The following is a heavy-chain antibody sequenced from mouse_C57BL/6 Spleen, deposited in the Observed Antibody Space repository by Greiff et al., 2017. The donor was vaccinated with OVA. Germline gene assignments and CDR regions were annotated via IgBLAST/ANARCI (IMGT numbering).Heavy chain of an antibody. V-gene: IGHV6-6*01. CDR1: GFTFSDAW. Sequence: EVMLVESGGGLVQPGGSMKLSCAASGFTFSDAWMDWVRQSPEKGLEWVAEIRNKANNHATYYAESVKGRFTISRDDSKSSVYLQMNSLRAEDTGIYYCTREAAQAEYFDYWGQGTTLTVSS. CDR3: TREAAQAEYFDY. D-gene: IGHD3-2*02. CDR2: IRNKANNHAT. J-gene: IGHJ2*01.